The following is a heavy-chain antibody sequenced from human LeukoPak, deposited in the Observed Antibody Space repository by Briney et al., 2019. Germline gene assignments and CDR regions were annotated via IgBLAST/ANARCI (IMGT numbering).Heavy chain of an antibody. CDR2: IRYDGSNK. CDR3: APECQLLSPPDK. D-gene: IGHD2-2*01. CDR1: GFTFSSYG. Sequence: PGGSLRLSCAASGFTFSSYGMHWVRQAPGKGLEWVAFIRYDGSNKYYADSVKGRYTISRDNSKNTLYLQMNSLRAEDTAVYYCAPECQLLSPPDKWGQGTLVTVSS. V-gene: IGHV3-30*02. J-gene: IGHJ4*02.